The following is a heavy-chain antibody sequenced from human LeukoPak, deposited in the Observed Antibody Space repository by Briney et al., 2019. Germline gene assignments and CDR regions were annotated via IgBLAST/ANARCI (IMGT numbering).Heavy chain of an antibody. CDR1: GGSCSGYY. J-gene: IGHJ4*02. D-gene: IGHD6-6*01. Sequence: SETLSLTCAFDGGSCSGYYWSWLRQPPGKGLEWIGEINHSGSTNYNPSLKSRVTISVDTSKNQFFLKLSSVTAADTVVYYCGSRPPPPFSTARLYHFDYWGEGTLVTVSS. CDR2: INHSGST. V-gene: IGHV4-34*01. CDR3: GSRPPPPFSTARLYHFDY.